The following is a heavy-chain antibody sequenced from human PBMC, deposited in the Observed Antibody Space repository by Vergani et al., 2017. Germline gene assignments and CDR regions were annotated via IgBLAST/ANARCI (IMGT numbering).Heavy chain of an antibody. V-gene: IGHV4-4*03. CDR2: IYHSGST. CDR1: GGSISSSNW. Sequence: QVQLQESGPGLVKPPGTLSLTCPVSGGSISSSNWWSWVRQPPGKGLEWIGEIYHSGSTNYNPSLKSRVTISVDKSKNQFSLKLSSVTAADTAVYYCARALKLRYSPFGDYYYYGMDVWGQGTTVTVSS. D-gene: IGHD3-9*01. CDR3: ARALKLRYSPFGDYYYYGMDV. J-gene: IGHJ6*02.